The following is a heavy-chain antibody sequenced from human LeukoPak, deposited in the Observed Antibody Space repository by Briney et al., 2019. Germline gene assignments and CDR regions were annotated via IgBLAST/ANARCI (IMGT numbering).Heavy chain of an antibody. J-gene: IGHJ3*02. D-gene: IGHD3-22*01. Sequence: GGSLRLSCVASGFSFSNFWMSWVRQAPGKGLEWVANIKQDGSEKFYVDSVKGRFTISRDNAQNSLFLQMNSLRAEDTAVYYCARDRGTYYYDTSSHYDAFDIWGQGTMVTVSS. CDR2: IKQDGSEK. CDR3: ARDRGTYYYDTSSHYDAFDI. CDR1: GFSFSNFW. V-gene: IGHV3-7*01.